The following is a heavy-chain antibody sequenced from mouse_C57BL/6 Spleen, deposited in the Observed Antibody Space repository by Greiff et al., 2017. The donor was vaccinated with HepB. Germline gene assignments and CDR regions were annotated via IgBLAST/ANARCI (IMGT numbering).Heavy chain of an antibody. CDR1: GFTFSSYA. Sequence: EVKLMESGGGLVKPGGSLKLSCAASGFTFSSYAMSWVRQTPEKRLEWVATISDGGSYTYYPDNVKGRFTISRDNAKNNLYLQMSHLKSEDTAMYYCARSLTGTFEYFDYWGQGTTLTVSS. D-gene: IGHD4-1*01. CDR3: ARSLTGTFEYFDY. CDR2: ISDGGSYT. J-gene: IGHJ2*01. V-gene: IGHV5-4*03.